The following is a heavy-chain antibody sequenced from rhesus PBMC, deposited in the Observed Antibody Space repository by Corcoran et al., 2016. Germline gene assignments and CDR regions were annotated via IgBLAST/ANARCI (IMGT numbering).Heavy chain of an antibody. CDR3: AGLFLYRFDV. Sequence: QLQLQESGPGLVKPSATLSLTCAVPGCSIRSTYWSWIRQPPGKGLEWIGRISGSGVGTDYNPSLKSRVTISTDASKNQLSLKLSSVTAADTAVYYCAGLFLYRFDVWGPGVLVTVSS. J-gene: IGHJ5-1*01. CDR2: ISGSGVGT. CDR1: GCSIRSTY. V-gene: IGHV4-173*01.